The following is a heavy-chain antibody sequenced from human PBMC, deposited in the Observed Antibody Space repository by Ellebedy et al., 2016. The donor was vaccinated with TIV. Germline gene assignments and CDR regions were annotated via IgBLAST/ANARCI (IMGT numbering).Heavy chain of an antibody. Sequence: GESLKISCAASGFTFSRYWMGWLRQAPGKVLEWVAHIKFDEVEAYHADSVKGRFVISRDNARKSLYLQMNSLRVGDTAVYYCARDTVEVPGGDAFDMWGQGTTVTVS. CDR1: GFTFSRYW. CDR3: ARDTVEVPGGDAFDM. CDR2: IKFDEVEA. D-gene: IGHD2-21*01. J-gene: IGHJ3*02. V-gene: IGHV3-7*04.